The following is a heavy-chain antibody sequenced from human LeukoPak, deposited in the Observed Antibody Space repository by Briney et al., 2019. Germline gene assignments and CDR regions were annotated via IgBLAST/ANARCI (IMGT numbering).Heavy chain of an antibody. J-gene: IGHJ5*02. Sequence: SETLSLTCTVSGGSISSSSYYWGWIRQPPGKGLEWIGSIYYSGSTYYNPSLKSRVTISVDTSKNQFSLKLSSVTAADTAVYYCARDRTYYDILTGPLGGWFDPWGQGTLVTVSS. V-gene: IGHV4-39*07. D-gene: IGHD3-9*01. CDR2: IYYSGST. CDR1: GGSISSSSYY. CDR3: ARDRTYYDILTGPLGGWFDP.